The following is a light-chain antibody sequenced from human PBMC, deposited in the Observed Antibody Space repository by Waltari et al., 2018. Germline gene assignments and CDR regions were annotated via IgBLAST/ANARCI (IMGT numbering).Light chain of an antibody. J-gene: IGLJ3*02. CDR3: QSYDSKNWV. Sequence: KFMLTQPHSVSESPGKTVTISCTGSSGSVASNYVQWYQQRPGSAPTPIIYEDAQRPSGVPDRFSGSIDSSSNSASLTISGLKPEDEADYYCQSYDSKNWVFGGGTKLAVL. CDR2: EDA. CDR1: SGSVASNY. V-gene: IGLV6-57*02.